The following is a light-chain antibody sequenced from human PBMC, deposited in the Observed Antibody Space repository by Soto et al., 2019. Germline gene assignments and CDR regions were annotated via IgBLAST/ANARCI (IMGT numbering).Light chain of an antibody. CDR2: DAS. CDR1: QSVSSSS. Sequence: EIVLTQSPGTLSLSPGERATLSCRAGQSVSSSSLAWYQQKPGQAPRLLIYDASIRATGIPDRFSGSGSGTDFTLTISRLEPEDFAVYYCQQYGNSPQTFGQGTKVDI. V-gene: IGKV3-20*01. CDR3: QQYGNSPQT. J-gene: IGKJ1*01.